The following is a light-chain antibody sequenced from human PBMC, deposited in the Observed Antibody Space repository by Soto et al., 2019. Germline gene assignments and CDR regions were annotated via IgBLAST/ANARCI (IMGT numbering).Light chain of an antibody. V-gene: IGLV2-23*02. CDR2: AVT. J-gene: IGLJ1*01. CDR3: CSYAGDDSFCL. Sequence: SVLTQPASVSGAPGQSITLSCPGTSGDVGSYNPVSWYQQLPGKAPKLLVYAVTKRPSGVSNRFSGSKSGNTASLTISGLQAEDDVDYSCCSYAGDDSFCLFGTGTKVTV. CDR1: SGDVGSYNP.